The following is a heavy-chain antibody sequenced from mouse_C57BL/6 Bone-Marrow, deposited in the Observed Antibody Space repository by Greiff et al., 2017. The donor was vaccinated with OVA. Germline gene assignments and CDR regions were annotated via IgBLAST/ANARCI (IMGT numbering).Heavy chain of an antibody. CDR3: ARRAEHYGSSYGYFDV. D-gene: IGHD1-1*01. CDR2: IYWADDK. V-gene: IGHV8-12*01. Sequence: QVTLKVSGPGILQSSQTLSLTCSFSGFSLSTSGMGVSWIRQPSGKGLEWLAHIYWADDKRYNPSLKSRLTISKDTSRNQVFLKITSVDTAETATYYCARRAEHYGSSYGYFDVWGTGTTVTVSS. J-gene: IGHJ1*03. CDR1: GFSLSTSGMG.